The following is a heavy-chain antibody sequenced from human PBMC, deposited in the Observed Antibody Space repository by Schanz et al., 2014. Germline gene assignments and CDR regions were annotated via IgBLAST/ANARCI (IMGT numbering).Heavy chain of an antibody. CDR1: GYPSSNYG. CDR3: ARDVPINDY. V-gene: IGHV1-18*01. J-gene: IGHJ4*02. D-gene: IGHD2-2*01. CDR2: MSYNGNT. Sequence: QGQLVQSGAEVKKPGASVKVSCKASGYPSSNYGISWLRQAPGQGFEWMAWMSYNGNTKYAQSLQGRVTVTRDTSTSTSYMELRSLTSDDTAVYYCARDVPINDYWGQGTPVTVSS.